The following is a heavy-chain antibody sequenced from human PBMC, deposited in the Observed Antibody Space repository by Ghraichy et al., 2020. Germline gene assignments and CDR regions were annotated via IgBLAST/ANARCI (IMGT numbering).Heavy chain of an antibody. CDR2: ITSDGSST. Sequence: GGSLRLSCAASGFTFSSYWMHWVRQAPGTGLVYISHITSDGSSTNYADSVKGRFTISRDNANNTLFLQMYSLRDEDTAVYYCANSIGYCGGGSCYFDSWGQGALVTVSS. D-gene: IGHD2-15*01. CDR1: GFTFSSYW. V-gene: IGHV3-74*01. CDR3: ANSIGYCGGGSCYFDS. J-gene: IGHJ4*02.